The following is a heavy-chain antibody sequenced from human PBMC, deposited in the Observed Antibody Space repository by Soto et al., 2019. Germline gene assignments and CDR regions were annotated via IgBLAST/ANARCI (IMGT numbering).Heavy chain of an antibody. CDR1: GFTFSSYG. CDR2: IWYDGSNK. CDR3: ARDFWSGYPYYYYYGMDV. Sequence: VGSLRLSCAASGFTFSSYGMHWVRQAPGKGLEWVAVIWYDGSNKYHADSVKGRFTISRDNSKNTLYLQMNSLRAEDTAVYYCARDFWSGYPYYYYYGMDVWGQGTTVTVSS. D-gene: IGHD3-3*01. V-gene: IGHV3-33*01. J-gene: IGHJ6*02.